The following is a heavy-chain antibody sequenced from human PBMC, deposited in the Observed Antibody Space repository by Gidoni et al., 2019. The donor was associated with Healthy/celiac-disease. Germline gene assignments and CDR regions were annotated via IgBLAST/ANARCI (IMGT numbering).Heavy chain of an antibody. CDR1: GFTFTSSA. Sequence: QMQLVQSGPEVKKPGTSVKVSCKASGFTFTSSAVQWVRQARGQRLEWIGWIVVGRGNTNYAQKFQERVTITRDMSTSTAYMELSSLRSEDTAVYYCAASHVGLWDMLFPTDYWGQGTLVTVSS. CDR2: IVVGRGNT. J-gene: IGHJ4*02. CDR3: AASHVGLWDMLFPTDY. D-gene: IGHD2-21*01. V-gene: IGHV1-58*01.